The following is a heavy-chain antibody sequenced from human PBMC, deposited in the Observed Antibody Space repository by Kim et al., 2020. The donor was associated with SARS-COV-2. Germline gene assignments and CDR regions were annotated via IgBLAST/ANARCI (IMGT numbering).Heavy chain of an antibody. CDR2: IDPNSGGT. Sequence: ASVKVSCKASEYAFTGSFFHWVRQAPGQGLKWMGWIDPNSGGTKYVQKFQGRVRMTRDTSITTAYLELSSLTPDDTAVYFCSRAPGSGTYSDYWGQGTLVTVSS. D-gene: IGHD1-26*01. J-gene: IGHJ4*02. V-gene: IGHV1-2*02. CDR1: EYAFTGSF. CDR3: SRAPGSGTYSDY.